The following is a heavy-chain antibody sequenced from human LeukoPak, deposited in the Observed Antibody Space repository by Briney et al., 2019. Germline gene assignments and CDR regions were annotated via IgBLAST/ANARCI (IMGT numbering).Heavy chain of an antibody. V-gene: IGHV4-59*01. D-gene: IGHD5-24*01. CDR3: ARGGRDGYNNLDY. CDR2: IYYTGRT. Sequence: SGTLSLTCTVSGGSISSYYWSWIRQPPGKGLEWIGDIYYTGRTNYNPSLKSRVSISVDTSKNQFSLKLNSVTAADTGVYYCARGGRDGYNNLDYWGQGTLVTVSS. CDR1: GGSISSYY. J-gene: IGHJ4*02.